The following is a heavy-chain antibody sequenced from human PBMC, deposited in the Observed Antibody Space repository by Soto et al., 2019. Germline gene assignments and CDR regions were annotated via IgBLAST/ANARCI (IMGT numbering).Heavy chain of an antibody. CDR2: ISAYNGNT. J-gene: IGHJ6*02. CDR1: GYTFTSYG. D-gene: IGHD3-10*01. Sequence: ASVKVSCKASGYTFTSYGISWVRQAPGQGLEWMGWISAYNGNTNYAQKLQGRVTMTTDTSTSTAYMELRSLRSDDTAVYYCARDDLDYGSGSPRYYYYYGMDVWGQGTTVTVSS. V-gene: IGHV1-18*01. CDR3: ARDDLDYGSGSPRYYYYYGMDV.